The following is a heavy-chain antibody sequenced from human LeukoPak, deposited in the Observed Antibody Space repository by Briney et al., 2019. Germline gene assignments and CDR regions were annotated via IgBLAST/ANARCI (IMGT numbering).Heavy chain of an antibody. J-gene: IGHJ4*02. CDR2: ISGSGGST. D-gene: IGHD5-18*01. CDR1: GFTFSSYA. Sequence: GGSLRLSCAASGFTFSSYAMSWVCQAPGKGLEWVSAISGSGGSTYYADSVKGRFTISRDNSKNTLYLQMNSLRAEDTAVYYCAKVGSYGSGFFDYWGQGTLVTVSS. V-gene: IGHV3-23*01. CDR3: AKVGSYGSGFFDY.